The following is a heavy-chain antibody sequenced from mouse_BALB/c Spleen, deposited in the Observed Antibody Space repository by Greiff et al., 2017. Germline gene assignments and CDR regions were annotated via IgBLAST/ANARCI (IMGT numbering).Heavy chain of an antibody. CDR3: ARGVTTVVEGWFAY. D-gene: IGHD1-1*01. CDR1: GYTFTSYV. CDR2: INPYNDGT. V-gene: IGHV1-14*01. J-gene: IGHJ3*01. Sequence: VQLQQSGPELVKPGASVKMSCKASGYTFTSYVMHWVKQKPGQGLEWIGYINPYNDGTKYNEKFKGKATLTSDKSSSTAYMELSSLTSEDSAVYYCARGVTTVVEGWFAYWGQGTLVTVSA.